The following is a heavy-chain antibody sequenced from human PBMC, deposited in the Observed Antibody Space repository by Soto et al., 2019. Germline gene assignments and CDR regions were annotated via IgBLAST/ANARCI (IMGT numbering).Heavy chain of an antibody. V-gene: IGHV1-18*01. Sequence: QVQLVQSGAEVKKSGASVKVSCKASGYSLSSYGISWVRQRPGQGLEWMGWISGHNGYTNYAQKFQGRVTLTTHTSTSTVYMELRSLRSDDTAVYFCAREKRSHYFDYWGQGTLVTVSS. CDR3: AREKRSHYFDY. J-gene: IGHJ4*02. CDR2: ISGHNGYT. CDR1: GYSLSSYG. D-gene: IGHD4-17*01.